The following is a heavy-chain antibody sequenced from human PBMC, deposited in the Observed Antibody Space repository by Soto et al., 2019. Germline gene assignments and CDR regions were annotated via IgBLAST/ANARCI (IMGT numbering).Heavy chain of an antibody. CDR3: ARDCAGYSSGWYQRGGFDY. D-gene: IGHD6-19*01. CDR1: GFTFSSYG. J-gene: IGHJ4*02. V-gene: IGHV3-33*01. CDR2: IWYDASKK. Sequence: QVQLVESGGGVVQPGRSLRLSCAASGFTFSSYGMHWVRQAPGKGLEWVAVIWYDASKKYYADSVKGRFTISRDNSKNTLYLQMNSRRAEDTAVYYCARDCAGYSSGWYQRGGFDYWGQGTLVTVSS.